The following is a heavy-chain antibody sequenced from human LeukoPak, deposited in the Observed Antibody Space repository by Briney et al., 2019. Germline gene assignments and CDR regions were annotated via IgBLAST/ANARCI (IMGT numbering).Heavy chain of an antibody. J-gene: IGHJ2*01. V-gene: IGHV3-11*04. CDR1: GLTFRDYY. Sequence: PGGPLRLSCAASGLTFRDYYMSWIRQAPGKGLEWISYISRSAGTIHYVDSVKGRFTISRDNAKNSLYLQMDSLRVEDTAVYYCATSVTRRRLDWFIDLWGRGTLVSVSS. CDR2: ISRSAGTI. D-gene: IGHD4-17*01. CDR3: ATSVTRRRLDWFIDL.